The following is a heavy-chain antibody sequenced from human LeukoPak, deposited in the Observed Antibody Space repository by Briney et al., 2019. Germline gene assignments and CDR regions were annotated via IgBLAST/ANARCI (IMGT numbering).Heavy chain of an antibody. CDR1: GYTFTSYY. CDR3: ARGENYYDSSGYRFPYDY. V-gene: IGHV1-46*01. J-gene: IGHJ4*02. Sequence: GASVKVSCKASGYTFTSYYMHWVRQAPGQGLEWMGIINPSGGSTSYAQKFQGRVTMTRDMSTSTVYMELSSLRSEDTAVYYCARGENYYDSSGYRFPYDYWGQGTLVTVSS. CDR2: INPSGGST. D-gene: IGHD3-22*01.